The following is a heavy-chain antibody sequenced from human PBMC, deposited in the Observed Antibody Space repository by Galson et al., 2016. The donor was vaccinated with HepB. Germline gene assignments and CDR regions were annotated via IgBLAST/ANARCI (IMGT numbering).Heavy chain of an antibody. V-gene: IGHV3-33*01. D-gene: IGHD4-17*01. CDR3: ARSSFSDHGDHLDY. CDR2: NWYDGSEE. J-gene: IGHJ4*02. CDR1: GFSLTSYG. Sequence: SLRLSCAVSGFSLTSYGIHWVRQGPGKGLEWLAVNWYDGSEEYYADSAKGRFTFSRDSSKNTLHLQMDSLRVEDTALYYCARSSFSDHGDHLDYWGQGTLVTVFS.